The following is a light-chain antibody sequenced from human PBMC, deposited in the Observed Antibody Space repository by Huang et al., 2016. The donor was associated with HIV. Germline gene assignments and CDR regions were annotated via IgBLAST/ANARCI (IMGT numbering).Light chain of an antibody. V-gene: IGKV1-12*01. J-gene: IGKJ1*01. Sequence: DIQMTQSPSSVSASVGDRVTITCRASQGISNRLAWYQQKPGKDPKLLIYAASNLQNGVPSTFSGSGSGTDVTLTISSLQPEDDSAYYCQQDNTCPPWTFGQGTKVEIK. CDR1: QGISNR. CDR2: AAS. CDR3: QQDNTCPPWT.